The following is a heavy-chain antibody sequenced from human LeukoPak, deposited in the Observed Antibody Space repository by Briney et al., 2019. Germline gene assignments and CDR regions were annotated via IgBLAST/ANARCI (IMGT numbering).Heavy chain of an antibody. D-gene: IGHD2-2*01. CDR2: ICIGGGT. Sequence: GGSLRLSCAASGFTFSTYAMSWVRQAPGKGLEWVSTICIGGGTYYSEYAVGRFTISRDNSTNTMSFHMNSLRAEDTTVYYYANNTQLGVKALGYWGQGTLVTVSS. J-gene: IGHJ4*02. CDR1: GFTFSTYA. V-gene: IGHV3-23*01. CDR3: ANNTQLGVKALGY.